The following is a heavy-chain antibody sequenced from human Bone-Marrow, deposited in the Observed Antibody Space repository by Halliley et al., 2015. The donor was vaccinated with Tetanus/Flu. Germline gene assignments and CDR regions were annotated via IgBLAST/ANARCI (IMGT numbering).Heavy chain of an antibody. CDR1: GGSISGYY. V-gene: IGHV4-59*03. CDR3: ATRPLDGRGYIPCFDY. D-gene: IGHD5-12*01. CDR2: IHYSGTT. J-gene: IGHJ4*02. Sequence: TLSLTCTVSGGSISGYYWSWIRQPPGKGLEWIAYIHYSGTTNYNPSLKSRVTISIDTSKNEISLKLGSVTAADTAVYYCATRPLDGRGYIPCFDYRGPGTVVTVAS.